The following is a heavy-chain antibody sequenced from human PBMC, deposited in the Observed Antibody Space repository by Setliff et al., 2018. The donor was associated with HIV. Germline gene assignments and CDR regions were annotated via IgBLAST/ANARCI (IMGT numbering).Heavy chain of an antibody. CDR2: FDPEDGET. D-gene: IGHD3-10*01. CDR1: GYTLTELT. V-gene: IGHV1-24*01. Sequence: ASVKVSCKVSGYTLTELTMHWVRQAPGKGLEWMGGFDPEDGETIYAQKFQGRVTMTEDTSTDTAYMELRSLRSDDTAVYYCARDLFTSGSDRSRQAGYYYYYYMDVWGKGTTVTVSS. CDR3: ARDLFTSGSDRSRQAGYYYYYYMDV. J-gene: IGHJ6*03.